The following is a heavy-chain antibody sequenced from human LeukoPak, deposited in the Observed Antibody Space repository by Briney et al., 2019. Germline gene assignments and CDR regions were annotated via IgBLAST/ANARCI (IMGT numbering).Heavy chain of an antibody. CDR1: GGSFSGCY. D-gene: IGHD5-18*01. Sequence: SETLSLTCAVYGGSFSGCYWSWIRQPPGKGLEWIGEINHSGSTNYNPSLKSRVTISVDTSKNQFSLKLSSVTAADTAVYYCARGLQLWYPGDAFDIWGQGTMVTVSS. CDR2: INHSGST. J-gene: IGHJ3*02. V-gene: IGHV4-34*01. CDR3: ARGLQLWYPGDAFDI.